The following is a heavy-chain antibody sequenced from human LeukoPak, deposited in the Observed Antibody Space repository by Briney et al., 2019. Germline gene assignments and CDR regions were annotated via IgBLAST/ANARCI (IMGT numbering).Heavy chain of an antibody. CDR2: ISSSSSTI. CDR3: ARDGVDIVVVPAAIGGDNWFDP. CDR1: GFTFSSYS. Sequence: GGSLRLSCAASGFTFSSYSMNWVRQAPGKGLEWVSYISSSSSTIYYADSVKGRFTISRDNAKNSLYLQMNSLRAEDTAVYYCARDGVDIVVVPAAIGGDNWFDPWGQGTLVTVYS. J-gene: IGHJ5*02. D-gene: IGHD2-2*02. V-gene: IGHV3-48*04.